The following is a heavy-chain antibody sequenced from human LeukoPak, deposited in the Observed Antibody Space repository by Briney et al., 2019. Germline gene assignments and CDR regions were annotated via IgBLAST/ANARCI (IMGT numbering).Heavy chain of an antibody. V-gene: IGHV4-34*01. CDR3: ARGFSSWVSYLDY. Sequence: SETLSLTCAVYGGSFSGYYWSWIRQPPGKGLEWIGEINHSGSTNYNPSLKSRVTISVDTSKNQFSLKLSSVTAADTAVYYCARGFSSWVSYLDYWGQGTLVTVSS. J-gene: IGHJ4*02. CDR2: INHSGST. D-gene: IGHD6-13*01. CDR1: GGSFSGYY.